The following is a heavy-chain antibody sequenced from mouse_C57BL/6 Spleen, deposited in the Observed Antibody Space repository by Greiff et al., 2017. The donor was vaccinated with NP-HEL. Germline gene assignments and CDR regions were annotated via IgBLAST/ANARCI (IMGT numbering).Heavy chain of an antibody. Sequence: QVQLQQSGAELVRPGASVTLSCKASGYTFTDYEMHWVKQTPVHGLEWIGAIDPETGGTAYNQKFKGKAILTADKSSSTSYMELRSLTSEDSAVYYCTRIFPITTVVAKGPVDYWGQGTTLTVSS. V-gene: IGHV1-15*01. D-gene: IGHD1-1*01. J-gene: IGHJ2*01. CDR3: TRIFPITTVVAKGPVDY. CDR1: GYTFTDYE. CDR2: IDPETGGT.